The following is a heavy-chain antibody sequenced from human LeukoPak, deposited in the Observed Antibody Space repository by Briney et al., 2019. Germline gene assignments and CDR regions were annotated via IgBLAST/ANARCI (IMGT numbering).Heavy chain of an antibody. V-gene: IGHV1-24*01. J-gene: IGHJ6*03. D-gene: IGHD1-26*01. CDR3: ATDSVVGATSHYYMDV. CDR2: FDPEDGET. CDR1: GYTLTELS. Sequence: ASVKVSCKVSGYTLTELSMHWVRQAPGKGLEWMGGFDPEDGETIYAQKFQGRVTMTEDTSTDTAYMELSSLRSEDTAVYYCATDSVVGATSHYYMDVWGKGTTVTVSS.